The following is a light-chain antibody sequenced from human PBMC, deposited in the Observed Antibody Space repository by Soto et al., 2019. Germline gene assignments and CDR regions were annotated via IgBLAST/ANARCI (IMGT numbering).Light chain of an antibody. V-gene: IGKV3-20*01. CDR2: GAS. CDR3: QQHAGSAVP. J-gene: IGKJ5*01. Sequence: EVVLTQSPGSLALSPGXRATPSRRASQSVSSKGAWYQQKPGQAPMLLVSGASSRATGIPDRFSGSGSGTDFTFTISSLEREAFSLSYCQQHAGSAVPFGQGTRLE. CDR1: QSVSSK.